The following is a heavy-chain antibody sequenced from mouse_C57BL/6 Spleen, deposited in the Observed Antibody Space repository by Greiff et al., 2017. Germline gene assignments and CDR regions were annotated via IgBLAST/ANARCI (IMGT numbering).Heavy chain of an antibody. Sequence: VQLQQSGAELVRPGASVKLSCKASGYTFTDYYINWVKQRPGQGLEWIARIYPGSGNTYYNEKFKGKATLTAEKSSSTAYMQLSSLTSEDSAVYFCARDQGSYSNYADAMDYWGQGTSVTVSS. CDR1: GYTFTDYY. CDR3: ARDQGSYSNYADAMDY. D-gene: IGHD2-5*01. CDR2: IYPGSGNT. V-gene: IGHV1-76*01. J-gene: IGHJ4*01.